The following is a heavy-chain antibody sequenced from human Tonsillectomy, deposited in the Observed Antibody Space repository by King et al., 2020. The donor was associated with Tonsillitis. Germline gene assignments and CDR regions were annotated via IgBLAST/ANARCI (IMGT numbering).Heavy chain of an antibody. CDR2: IRYDGSNK. J-gene: IGHJ6*02. CDR1: GFTFSSYG. D-gene: IGHD3-10*01. CDR3: AKDASYGSGRYRYYYHGMDV. V-gene: IGHV3-30*02. Sequence: VQLVESGGGVVQPGGSLRLSCAASGFTFSSYGMHWVRQAPGKGLEWVAFIRYDGSNKYYADSVKGRFTISRDNSKNTLYLQMNSLRAEDTAVYYCAKDASYGSGRYRYYYHGMDVWGPGTTVTVSS.